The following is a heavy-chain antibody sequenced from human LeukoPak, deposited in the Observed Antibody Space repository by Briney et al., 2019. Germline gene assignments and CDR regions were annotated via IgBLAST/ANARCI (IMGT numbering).Heavy chain of an antibody. V-gene: IGHV1-2*02. Sequence: ASVKVSCKASGYTFTGYYMHWVRQAPGQGLEWMGWINPNSGGTNYAQKFQGRVTMTRDTSINTAYMELRSLRSDDTAVYYCARNRLFGELQMEIYYFEYWGQGTLVTVSS. CDR3: ARNRLFGELQMEIYYFEY. CDR1: GYTFTGYY. J-gene: IGHJ4*02. CDR2: INPNSGGT. D-gene: IGHD3-10*02.